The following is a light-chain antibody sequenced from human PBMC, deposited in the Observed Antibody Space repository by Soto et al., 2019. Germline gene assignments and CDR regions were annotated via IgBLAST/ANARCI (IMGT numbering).Light chain of an antibody. Sequence: DIQMTQSPSTLSASVGDRVTITCRASESISSWLAWYQQKPGTAPQLLIYKASSLESGVPSRFSGSGSGTEFTLTISSLQPDDFATFYCQQYSRYSYTFGQGTKLEI. CDR1: ESISSW. CDR2: KAS. V-gene: IGKV1-5*03. J-gene: IGKJ2*01. CDR3: QQYSRYSYT.